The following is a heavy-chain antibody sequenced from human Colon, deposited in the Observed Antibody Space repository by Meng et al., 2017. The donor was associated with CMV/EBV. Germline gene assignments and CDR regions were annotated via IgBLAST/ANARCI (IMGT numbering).Heavy chain of an antibody. V-gene: IGHV4-39*01. CDR1: GDSINNTRFY. CDR2: IHYSGSA. D-gene: IGHD6-6*01. Sequence: SETLSLTCSVSGDSINNTRFYWAWIRQPPGKGLEYIAAIHYSGSAFYSPSLKSRLTISIDTSKSQFSLKVTSVTAADTAVYYCARRAARQGDLDFWGQGTLVTVSS. J-gene: IGHJ4*02. CDR3: ARRAARQGDLDF.